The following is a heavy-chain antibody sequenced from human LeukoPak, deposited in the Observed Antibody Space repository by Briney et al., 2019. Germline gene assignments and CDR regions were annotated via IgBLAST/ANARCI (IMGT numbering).Heavy chain of an antibody. CDR2: IHYSGSA. CDR3: AIVDTATTILY. V-gene: IGHV4-34*01. CDR1: GGSFSGHY. D-gene: IGHD5-18*01. Sequence: SETLSLTCAVYGGSFSGHYWTWIRQPPGKGLEWIGEIHYSGSATYNPSLKSRVTISVDTSKNQFSLKLSSVTAADTAVYYCAIVDTATTILYWGQGTLVTVSS. J-gene: IGHJ4*02.